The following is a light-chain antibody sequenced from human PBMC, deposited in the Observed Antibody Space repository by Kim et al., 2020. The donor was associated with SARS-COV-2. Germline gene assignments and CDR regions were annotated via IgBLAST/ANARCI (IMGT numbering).Light chain of an antibody. CDR1: QSVNSN. Sequence: EIVMRQSPATLSVSPGERATLSCRASQSVNSNLAWYQQKPGQAPRLLIHGASTRATGIPDRFSGSGSATEFTLTISSLQSEDFAVYYCQQYNNWPPLTFGGGTKVDIK. CDR3: QQYNNWPPLT. V-gene: IGKV3-15*01. CDR2: GAS. J-gene: IGKJ4*01.